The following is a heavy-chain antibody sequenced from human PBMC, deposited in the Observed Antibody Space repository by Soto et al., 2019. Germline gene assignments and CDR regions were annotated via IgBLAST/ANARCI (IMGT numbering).Heavy chain of an antibody. CDR1: GFTFSSYA. CDR3: ARDHHSSGLTGYFDL. Sequence: EVQLAESGGGLVQPGGSLRLSCAASGFTFSSYAMHWVRQAPGKGLEYVSAISSNGGSTYYANSVKGRFTISRDNSKNTLYLQMGSLRAEDMAVYYCARDHHSSGLTGYFDLWGRGTLVTVSS. CDR2: ISSNGGST. J-gene: IGHJ2*01. V-gene: IGHV3-64*01. D-gene: IGHD6-19*01.